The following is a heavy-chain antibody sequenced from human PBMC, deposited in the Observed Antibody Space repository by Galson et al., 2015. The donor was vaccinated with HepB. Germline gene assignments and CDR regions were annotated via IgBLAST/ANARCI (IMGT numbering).Heavy chain of an antibody. V-gene: IGHV3-11*03. CDR3: ARHYDYVWGSYRIPGGYFDY. J-gene: IGHJ4*02. D-gene: IGHD3-16*02. CDR2: ISSTAIYT. Sequence: SLRLSCAASGFTFSDYYMSWIRQAPRKGLEWLSYISSTAIYTNYADSVKGRFTISRDNAKNSLYLQMNSLRAEDTAVYYCARHYDYVWGSYRIPGGYFDYWGQGTLVTVSP. CDR1: GFTFSDYY.